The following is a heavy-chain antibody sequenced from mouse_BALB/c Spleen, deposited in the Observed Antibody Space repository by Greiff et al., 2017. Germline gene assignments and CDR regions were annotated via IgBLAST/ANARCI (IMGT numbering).Heavy chain of an antibody. CDR2: IYPGDGST. J-gene: IGHJ3*01. Sequence: QVQLQQSGPELVKPGASVKMSCKASGYTFTSYYIHWVKQRPGQGLEWIGWIYPGDGSTKYNEKFKGKTTLTADKSSSTAYMLLSSLTSEDSAIYFCANGNSFAYWGQGTLVTVSA. CDR3: ANGNSFAY. V-gene: IGHV1S56*01. CDR1: GYTFTSYY. D-gene: IGHD2-1*01.